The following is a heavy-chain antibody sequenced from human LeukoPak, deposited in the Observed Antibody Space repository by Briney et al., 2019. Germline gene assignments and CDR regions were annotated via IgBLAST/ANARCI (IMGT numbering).Heavy chain of an antibody. CDR1: GYTFTGYY. J-gene: IGHJ6*02. Sequence: ASVKVSCKASGYTFTGYYMHWVRQAPGHGLEWMGWINPNSGGTNYAQKFQGRVTMTRDTSISTAYMELSRLRSDDTAVYYCARDIERYCSSTSCYIGYYYGMDVWGQGTTVTVSS. CDR3: ARDIERYCSSTSCYIGYYYGMDV. CDR2: INPNSGGT. D-gene: IGHD2-2*02. V-gene: IGHV1-2*02.